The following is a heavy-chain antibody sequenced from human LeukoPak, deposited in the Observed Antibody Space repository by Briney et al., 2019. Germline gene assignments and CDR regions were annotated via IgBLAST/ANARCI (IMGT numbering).Heavy chain of an antibody. D-gene: IGHD6-19*01. CDR3: ARSDRSSGWYSLGPGTLGY. Sequence: GSLRLSCAASGFTVSSNYMSWVRQAPGKGLEWVSVIYSGGSTYYADSVKGRFTISRDNSKNTLYLQMNSLRAEDTAVYYCARSDRSSGWYSLGPGTLGYWGQGTLVTVSS. J-gene: IGHJ4*02. CDR2: IYSGGST. V-gene: IGHV3-53*01. CDR1: GFTVSSNY.